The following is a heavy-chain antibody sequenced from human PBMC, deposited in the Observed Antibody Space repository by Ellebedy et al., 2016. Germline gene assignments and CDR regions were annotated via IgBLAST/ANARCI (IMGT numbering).Heavy chain of an antibody. D-gene: IGHD6-19*01. CDR1: GFTFSSYAM. V-gene: IGHV4-4*02. J-gene: IGHJ4*02. CDR3: ARDGGGWSQGYFDY. Sequence: SXAASGFTFSSYAMSWVRQPPGKGLEWIGEIYHSGSTNYNPSLKSRVTISVDKSKNQFSLKLSSVTAADTAVYYCARDGGGWSQGYFDYWGQGTLVTVSS. CDR2: IYHSGST.